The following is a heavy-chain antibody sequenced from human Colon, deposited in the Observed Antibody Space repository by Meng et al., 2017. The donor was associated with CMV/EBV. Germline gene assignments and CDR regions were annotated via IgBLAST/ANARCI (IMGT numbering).Heavy chain of an antibody. V-gene: IGHV1-2*02. J-gene: IGHJ4*02. CDR1: GYAFIDYY. Sequence: ASVKVSCKASGYAFIDYYMHWVRQAPGQSLEWMGWMNSDAGNTVYAPQFRGRVTMTRDTSINTVYMELRSLKSDDTAVYYCARGSQSQRLLDYWGQGTLVTVSS. D-gene: IGHD6-25*01. CDR2: MNSDAGNT. CDR3: ARGSQSQRLLDY.